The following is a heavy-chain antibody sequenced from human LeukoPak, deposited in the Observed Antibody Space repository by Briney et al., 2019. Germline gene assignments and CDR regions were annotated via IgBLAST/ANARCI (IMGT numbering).Heavy chain of an antibody. J-gene: IGHJ3*02. Sequence: SETLSLTCTVSGGSISSYYWSWIRQPAGKGLEWIGRIYTSGSTNYNPSLTSRVTMSVDASKNQFSLKLTSVTAADTAVYYCARDRCNSTTCASRGAFDIWGQGTMVTVS. CDR1: GGSISSYY. CDR2: IYTSGST. V-gene: IGHV4-4*07. CDR3: ARDRCNSTTCASRGAFDI. D-gene: IGHD2-2*01.